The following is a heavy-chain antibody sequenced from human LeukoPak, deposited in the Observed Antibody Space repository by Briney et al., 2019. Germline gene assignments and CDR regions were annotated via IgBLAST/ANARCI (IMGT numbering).Heavy chain of an antibody. Sequence: GGYLRLSCAASGFSLSDHYKDWVREAPGQGPELIGHIRNAGDGYTTEYAASVKGRFTVPRDDSKNSLYLQMNSLKPEDTAVYYCVRNHRHWFDPWGQGTLVTVSS. CDR3: VRNHRHWFDP. CDR2: IRNAGDGYTT. V-gene: IGHV3-72*01. CDR1: GFSLSDHY. J-gene: IGHJ5*02.